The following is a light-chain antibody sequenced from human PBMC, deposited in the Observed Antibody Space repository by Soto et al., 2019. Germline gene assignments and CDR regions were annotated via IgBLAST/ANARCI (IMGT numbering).Light chain of an antibody. J-gene: IGKJ3*01. CDR1: QDIGTW. Sequence: DIQLTQSPSSVSASVGDRVTITCRASQDIGTWLAWYQQKPGKAPKLLIYVASNLQSGVPSRFSGAGSGTDFNLTIPSLQLEDFATYHCQQADSFPFTFGPGTKVDFK. CDR3: QQADSFPFT. V-gene: IGKV1-12*01. CDR2: VAS.